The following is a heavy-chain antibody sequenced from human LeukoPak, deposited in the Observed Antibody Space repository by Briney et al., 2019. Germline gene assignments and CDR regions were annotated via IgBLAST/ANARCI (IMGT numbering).Heavy chain of an antibody. CDR3: TTLRLTAFDY. CDR2: IKSRADGGTI. V-gene: IGHV3-15*01. Sequence: GGSVRVSCEAAGFTFSDAWMSWVREAPGKGLEWVGRIKSRADGGTIDYAVLVKGRFIISRDDSRNTLYLQMNSLKIEDTAMYYCTTLRLTAFDYWGQGTRVSVSS. D-gene: IGHD5-18*01. J-gene: IGHJ4*02. CDR1: GFTFSDAW.